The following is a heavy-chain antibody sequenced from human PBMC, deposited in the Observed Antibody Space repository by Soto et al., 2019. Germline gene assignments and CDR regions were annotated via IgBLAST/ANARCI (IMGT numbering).Heavy chain of an antibody. V-gene: IGHV4-34*01. J-gene: IGHJ6*02. D-gene: IGHD3-3*01. CDR2: INHSGST. CDR3: ASRGRGYDFWSGYYNRDYYYYGMDV. Sequence: DTLSLSCTVYGGSFGGHYGSWIRKPPGKWLEWIGEINHSGSTNYNPSLKSRVTISVDTSKNQFSLKLSSVTAADTAVYYCASRGRGYDFWSGYYNRDYYYYGMDVWGQGTTVTV. CDR1: GGSFGGHY.